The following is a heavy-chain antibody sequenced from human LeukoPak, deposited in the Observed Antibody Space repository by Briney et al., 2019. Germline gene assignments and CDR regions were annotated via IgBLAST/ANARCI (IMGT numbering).Heavy chain of an antibody. V-gene: IGHV4-4*02. CDR3: ARDWGVSARPGYMDV. J-gene: IGHJ6*03. Sequence: SETLSLTCAVSGGSISGSHWWSWVRQPPGKGLEWIGEIYHSGSTNYSPSLKSRVTISVDKSKNQFSLRLSSVTAADTAVYYCARDWGVSARPGYMDVWGKGTTVTVSS. CDR2: IYHSGST. D-gene: IGHD6-6*01. CDR1: GGSISGSHW.